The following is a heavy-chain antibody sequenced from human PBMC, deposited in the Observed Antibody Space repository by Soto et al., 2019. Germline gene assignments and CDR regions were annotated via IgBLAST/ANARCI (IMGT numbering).Heavy chain of an antibody. CDR3: AREFGN. CDR1: GGSVNSGTYY. Sequence: SETLSLTCTVSGGSVNSGTYYWNWIRQPPGKGLEWIGLIYNSGSTKYNPFLKIRVTISVDTSKNQFSLKLSSVTAADTAVYYCAREFGNWGQGILVTVSS. CDR2: IYNSGST. V-gene: IGHV4-61*01. J-gene: IGHJ4*02. D-gene: IGHD3-10*01.